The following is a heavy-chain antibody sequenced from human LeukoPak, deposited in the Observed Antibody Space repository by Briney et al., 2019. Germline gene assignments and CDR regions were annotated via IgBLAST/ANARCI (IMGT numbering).Heavy chain of an antibody. Sequence: GGSLRLSCAASGFTFSDYYMSWIRQAPGKGLEWVSYISSSGSTIYYADSVKGRFTISRDNAKNSLYLQMNSLRAEDTAVYYCARDTTTVTPVRRAFDIWGQGTMVTVSS. V-gene: IGHV3-11*04. CDR2: ISSSGSTI. J-gene: IGHJ3*02. CDR1: GFTFSDYY. CDR3: ARDTTTVTPVRRAFDI. D-gene: IGHD4-17*01.